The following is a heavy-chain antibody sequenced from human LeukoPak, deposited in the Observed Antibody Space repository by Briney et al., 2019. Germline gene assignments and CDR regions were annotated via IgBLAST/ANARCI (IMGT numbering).Heavy chain of an antibody. CDR1: GFIFSSYN. CDR2: ISSRSRDV. D-gene: IGHD4-17*01. Sequence: PGGSLRLSCAASGFIFSSYNMNWVRQAPGKGLEWVSSISSRSRDVYHADSVKGRFTISRDNTKSSLFLQMDSLRAEDTAVYYCASTIVTTVYPPGWYFDLWGRGTQVTVSS. CDR3: ASTIVTTVYPPGWYFDL. V-gene: IGHV3-21*06. J-gene: IGHJ2*01.